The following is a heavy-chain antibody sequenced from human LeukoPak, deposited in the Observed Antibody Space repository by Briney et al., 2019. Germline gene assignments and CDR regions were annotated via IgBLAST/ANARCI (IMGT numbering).Heavy chain of an antibody. D-gene: IGHD6-13*01. V-gene: IGHV3-23*01. Sequence: GGSLRLSCAASGFTFNNYAMTWVRQAPRKGLQWVSTISGSGGNTYYAGSVKGRFTISRDKSKNTLYLQMNSLRAEDTAVYYCARSTGSSSWDFFDYWGQGTQVTVSS. CDR3: ARSTGSSSWDFFDY. CDR1: GFTFNNYA. CDR2: ISGSGGNT. J-gene: IGHJ4*02.